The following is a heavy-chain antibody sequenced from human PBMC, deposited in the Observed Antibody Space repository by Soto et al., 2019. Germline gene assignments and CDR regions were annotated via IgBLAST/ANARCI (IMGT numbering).Heavy chain of an antibody. J-gene: IGHJ4*02. CDR3: ARDNQRKYCSGGSCYSPFDY. CDR1: GFTFSSYS. V-gene: IGHV3-21*01. CDR2: ISSSSSYI. Sequence: GGSLRLSCAASGFTFSSYSMNWVRQAPGKGLEWVSSISSSSSYIYYADSVKGRFTISRDNAKNSLYLQMNSLRAEDTAVYYCARDNQRKYCSGGSCYSPFDYWGQGTLVTVSS. D-gene: IGHD2-15*01.